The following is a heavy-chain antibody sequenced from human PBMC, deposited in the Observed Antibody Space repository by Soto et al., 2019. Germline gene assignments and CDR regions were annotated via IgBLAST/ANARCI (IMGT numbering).Heavy chain of an antibody. D-gene: IGHD6-13*01. J-gene: IGHJ4*02. CDR3: AKYSAPDSRYFDF. CDR2: VDSGGIT. Sequence: EVQLLESGGGLVQPGGSLRLSCAASGFTFSGYPMTWVRRAPGQGLEWVSTVDSGGITYYPDSVKGRFTISRDNSKNTLYLQMNSLRAEDTATYYCAKYSAPDSRYFDFWGQGTLVTVSS. V-gene: IGHV3-23*01. CDR1: GFTFSGYP.